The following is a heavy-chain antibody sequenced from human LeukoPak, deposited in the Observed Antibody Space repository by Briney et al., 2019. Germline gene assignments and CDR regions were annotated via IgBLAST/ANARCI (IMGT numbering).Heavy chain of an antibody. CDR2: IKQDGSEK. V-gene: IGHV3-7*02. CDR3: ARAPGGYSYGTPNFDY. J-gene: IGHJ4*02. D-gene: IGHD5-18*01. CDR1: GFPFSNYW. Sequence: GGSLRLSCAASGFPFSNYWMSWVRQAPGQGLEWVGNIKQDGSEKYYVDSVKGRFTISRDNANNSLYLQMNSLRAEDTAVYYCARAPGGYSYGTPNFDYWGQGTLVTVSS.